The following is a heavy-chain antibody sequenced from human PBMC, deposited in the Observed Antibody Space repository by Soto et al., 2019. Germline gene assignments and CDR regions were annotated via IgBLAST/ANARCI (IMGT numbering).Heavy chain of an antibody. J-gene: IGHJ3*02. V-gene: IGHV3-33*01. Sequence: QVQLVESGGGVVQPGRSLRLSCAASGFTFSSYGMHWVRQAPGKGLEWVAVIWYVGSNKYYADSVKGRFTISRDNSKNTLYLQMNSLRAEDTAVYYCARGWASYGAFDIWGQGTMVTVSS. CDR2: IWYVGSNK. CDR1: GFTFSSYG. D-gene: IGHD1-26*01. CDR3: ARGWASYGAFDI.